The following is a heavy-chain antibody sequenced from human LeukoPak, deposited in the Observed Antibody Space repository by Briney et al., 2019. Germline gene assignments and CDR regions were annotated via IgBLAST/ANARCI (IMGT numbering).Heavy chain of an antibody. CDR3: ARAVGQLFAAFDI. CDR2: IYYSGST. Sequence: SETLSLTCTVSGGSISSGGYYWSWIRQHPGKGLEWIGYIYYSGSTYYNPSLKSRVTISVDTSKNQFSLKLNSVTAADTAVYYCARAVGQLFAAFDIWGQGTMVTVSS. D-gene: IGHD6-6*01. CDR1: GGSISSGGYY. J-gene: IGHJ3*02. V-gene: IGHV4-31*03.